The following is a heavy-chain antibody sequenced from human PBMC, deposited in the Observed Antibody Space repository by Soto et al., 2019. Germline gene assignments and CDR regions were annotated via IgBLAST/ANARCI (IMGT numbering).Heavy chain of an antibody. V-gene: IGHV3-48*03. D-gene: IGHD5-18*01. CDR2: ISGTSTT. CDR3: ARGYSFGYGFDY. Sequence: GGSLRLSCAASGFSFSNSEMNWVRQAPGKGLEWVSFISGTSTTYYADSVKGRFTFSRDNAKNSLSLQMNSLRAEDTAVYYCARGYSFGYGFDYWGQEPWSPSPQ. CDR1: GFSFSNSE. J-gene: IGHJ4*01.